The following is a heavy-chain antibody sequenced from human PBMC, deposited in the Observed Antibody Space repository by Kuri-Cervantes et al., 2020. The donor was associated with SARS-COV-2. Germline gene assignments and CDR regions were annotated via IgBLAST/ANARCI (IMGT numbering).Heavy chain of an antibody. CDR2: INHSGST. CDR1: GGSISSGGYY. CDR3: ARFLGSFPYYYDSSGYYGEGAFDI. J-gene: IGHJ3*02. Sequence: SETLSLTCTVSGGSISSGGYYWSWIRQPPGKGLEWIGEINHSGSTNYNPSLKSRVTISVDTSKNQFSLKLSSVTAADTAVYYCARFLGSFPYYYDSSGYYGEGAFDIWGQGTMVTVSS. D-gene: IGHD3-22*01. V-gene: IGHV4-39*07.